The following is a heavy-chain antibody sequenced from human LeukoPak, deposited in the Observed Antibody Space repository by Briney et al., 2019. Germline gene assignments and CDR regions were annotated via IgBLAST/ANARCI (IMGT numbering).Heavy chain of an antibody. CDR1: GGSFSGYY. Sequence: SETLSLTCAVYGGSFSGYYWSWIRQPPGKGLEWIGEINQSGSTNYNPSLKSRVTISVDTSKNQFSLKLSSVTAADTAVYYCARDGDITIFGVVTAAFDIWGQGTMVTVSS. CDR3: ARDGDITIFGVVTAAFDI. V-gene: IGHV4-34*01. D-gene: IGHD3-3*01. CDR2: INQSGST. J-gene: IGHJ3*02.